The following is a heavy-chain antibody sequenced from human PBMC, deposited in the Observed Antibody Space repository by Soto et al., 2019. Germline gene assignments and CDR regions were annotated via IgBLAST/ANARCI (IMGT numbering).Heavy chain of an antibody. Sequence: SETLSLTCTVSGGSISSGDYYWSWIRQPPGKGLEWIGYIYYSGSTYYNPSLKSRVTISVDTSKNQFSLKLSSVTAADTAVYYCARGRFGELFFDYWGQGTLVTVS. V-gene: IGHV4-30-4*01. CDR2: IYYSGST. CDR1: GGSISSGDYY. D-gene: IGHD3-10*01. CDR3: ARGRFGELFFDY. J-gene: IGHJ4*02.